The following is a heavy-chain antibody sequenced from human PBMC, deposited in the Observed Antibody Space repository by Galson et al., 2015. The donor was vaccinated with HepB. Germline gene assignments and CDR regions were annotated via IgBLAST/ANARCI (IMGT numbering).Heavy chain of an antibody. Sequence: QSGAEVKKPGESLKISCTGFGFSFTNSWIGWVRQMPGNGLEWMGIIFLGGSNIYYSPSSRGQFTISADRSMTTAYIQWSSLKASDTAIYYCAMATYGLFFFDYWGQGTLVTVSS. V-gene: IGHV5-51*01. J-gene: IGHJ4*02. D-gene: IGHD2-21*01. CDR2: IFLGGSNI. CDR1: GFSFTNSW. CDR3: AMATYGLFFFDY.